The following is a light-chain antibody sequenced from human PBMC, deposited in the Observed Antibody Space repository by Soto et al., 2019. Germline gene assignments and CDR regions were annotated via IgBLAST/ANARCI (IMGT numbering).Light chain of an antibody. J-gene: IGLJ2*01. CDR3: AAWDDSLNGVV. Sequence: QSVLTQPPSVSEAPRQRVTISCSGSSSNIGNNAVNWYQQLPGKAPKLLIYYDDLLPSGVSDRFSGSKSVTSASLAISGLQSEDEADYYCAAWDDSLNGVVFGGGTKLTVL. CDR2: YDD. V-gene: IGLV1-36*01. CDR1: SSNIGNNA.